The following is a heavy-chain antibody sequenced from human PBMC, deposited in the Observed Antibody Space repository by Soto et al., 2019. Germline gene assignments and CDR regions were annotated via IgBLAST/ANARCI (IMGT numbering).Heavy chain of an antibody. D-gene: IGHD3-3*01. CDR1: GFTFSSFA. J-gene: IGHJ4*02. CDR2: ISGSGANT. V-gene: IGHV3-23*01. CDR3: AKIDLRGYFDD. Sequence: EVQLLESGGGLVQPGGSLRLSCVASGFTFSSFALNWVRQAPGTGLEWVATISGSGANTYHADSVRGRFTISSDNSKNTLYLQINSLGAEDTAVYYCAKIDLRGYFDDGGQGTLVTVSS.